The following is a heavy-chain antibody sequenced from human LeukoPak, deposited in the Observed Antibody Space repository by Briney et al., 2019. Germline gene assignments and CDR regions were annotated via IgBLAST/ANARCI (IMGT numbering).Heavy chain of an antibody. CDR3: ARGNCRSTECYTDDAFDI. D-gene: IGHD2-2*02. J-gene: IGHJ3*02. V-gene: IGHV1-18*01. CDR2: ISPYNGNT. CDR1: GYTFTSYG. Sequence: ASVKVSFKASGYTFTSYGISWVRQAPGQGLEWMGWISPYNGNTNYAQTIQDRVTMTTDTSTSTGCMELRGLRSDDTAVYYCARGNCRSTECYTDDAFDIWGQGTMVTVSS.